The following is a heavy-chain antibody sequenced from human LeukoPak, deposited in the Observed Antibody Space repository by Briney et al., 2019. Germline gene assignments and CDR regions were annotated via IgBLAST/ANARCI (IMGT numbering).Heavy chain of an antibody. CDR2: VYYAGTT. V-gene: IGHV4-59*08. D-gene: IGHD6-13*01. CDR3: ARSAYSSSIDY. J-gene: IGHJ4*02. CDR1: GGXISTYY. Sequence: SETLSLTCSVSGGXISTYYCSWIRRPPGEGLEWIGNVYYAGTTDYNPSLRSRVTISVDTSKNQFSLKVSSVTAADTAVYYCARSAYSSSIDYWGQGTLVTVSS.